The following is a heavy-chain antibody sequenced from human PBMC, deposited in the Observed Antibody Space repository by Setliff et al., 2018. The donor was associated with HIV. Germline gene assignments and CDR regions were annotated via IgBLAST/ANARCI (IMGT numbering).Heavy chain of an antibody. CDR2: IYTSGST. CDR1: SGSISSGSYY. V-gene: IGHV4-61*09. D-gene: IGHD3-10*01. Sequence: PSETLSLTCTVSSGSISSGSYYWSWIRQPAGKGLEWIGHIYTSGSTNYNPSLKSRVTISVDTSKNQFSLKLSSVTAADTAVYYCARERSALLWKNWFDPWGQGTLVTVSS. CDR3: ARERSALLWKNWFDP. J-gene: IGHJ5*02.